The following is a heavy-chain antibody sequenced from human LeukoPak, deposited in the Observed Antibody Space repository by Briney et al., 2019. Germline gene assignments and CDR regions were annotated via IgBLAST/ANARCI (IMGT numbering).Heavy chain of an antibody. Sequence: SETLSLTCTVSGGSISSYYWIWLRQPPGKGLEWIGYIYYGGSTNYNPSLKSRVTISLDTSKNQFSLKLSSVTAADTAVYYCARYGSGSSIDYWGQGTLVTVSS. D-gene: IGHD3-10*01. J-gene: IGHJ4*02. V-gene: IGHV4-59*01. CDR1: GGSISSYY. CDR3: ARYGSGSSIDY. CDR2: IYYGGST.